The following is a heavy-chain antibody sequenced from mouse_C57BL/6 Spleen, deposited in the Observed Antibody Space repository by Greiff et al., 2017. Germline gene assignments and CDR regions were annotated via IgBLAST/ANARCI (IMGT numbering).Heavy chain of an antibody. D-gene: IGHD3-2*02. CDR3: AITAQANGYYFDY. V-gene: IGHV1-69*01. J-gene: IGHJ2*01. CDR1: GYTFTSYW. CDR2: IAPSDSYT. Sequence: QVQLQQPGPELVMPGASVKLSCKASGYTFTSYWMHWVKQRPGQGLEWIGEIAPSDSYTNYNQKFKGKSTLTVDKSSSTAYMQLSSLTSEDSAVYDCAITAQANGYYFDYWGQGTTLTVSS.